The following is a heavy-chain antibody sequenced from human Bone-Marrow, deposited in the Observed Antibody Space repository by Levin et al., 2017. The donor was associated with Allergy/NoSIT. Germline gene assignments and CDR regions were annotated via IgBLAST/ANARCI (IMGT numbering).Heavy chain of an antibody. CDR3: ARPVYSSGWSYYFDF. Sequence: PGESLKISCKGSGYSFTTYWIAWVRQMPGKGLEWMGIIYPGDFDIRYSPSFQGQVTISADRSISTAYLQWNSLKASDTAMYYCARPVYSSGWSYYFDFWGQGTLVTVSS. J-gene: IGHJ4*02. CDR2: IYPGDFDI. V-gene: IGHV5-51*01. D-gene: IGHD6-19*01. CDR1: GYSFTTYW.